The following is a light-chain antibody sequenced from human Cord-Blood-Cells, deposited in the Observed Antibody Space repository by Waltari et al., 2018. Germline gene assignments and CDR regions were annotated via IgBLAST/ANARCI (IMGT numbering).Light chain of an antibody. J-gene: IGKJ2*01. CDR3: QHRSNWYT. CDR1: QSVSSY. CDR2: DAS. V-gene: IGKV3-11*01. Sequence: EIVLTQSPATPSLSLGETATLSCRASQSVSSYLAWYQQKPGQAPRLLIYDASNRATGIPARFSGSGSGTDFTLTISSLEPEDFAVYYCQHRSNWYTFGQGTKLEIK.